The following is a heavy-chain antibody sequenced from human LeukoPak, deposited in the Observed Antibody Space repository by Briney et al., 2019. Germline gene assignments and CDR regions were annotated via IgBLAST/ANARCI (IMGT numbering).Heavy chain of an antibody. CDR1: GFTFSSYS. V-gene: IGHV3-21*06. D-gene: IGHD2-2*01. J-gene: IGHJ4*02. CDR2: ISSGSNYI. CDR3: VSFYETN. Sequence: GGSLRLSCAASGFTFSSYSMVWVRQAPGKGLEWVSSISSGSNYIYYADSVKGRFTISRDNARTSLYLQMNNLRTEDTAVYYCVSFYETNWGRGTLVTVSS.